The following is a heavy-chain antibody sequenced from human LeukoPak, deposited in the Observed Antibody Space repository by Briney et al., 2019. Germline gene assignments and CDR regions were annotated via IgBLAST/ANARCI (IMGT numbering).Heavy chain of an antibody. J-gene: IGHJ5*02. V-gene: IGHV1-18*01. CDR3: ARDTGYNDILTWFDP. CDR2: ISAYNGNT. D-gene: IGHD3-9*01. Sequence: ASVKVSCKASGYTFTSYGISWVRQAPGQGLEWMGWISAYNGNTNYAQKLQGRVTMTTDTSTSTAYMELRGLRSDDTAVYYCARDTGYNDILTWFDPWGQGTLVTVSS. CDR1: GYTFTSYG.